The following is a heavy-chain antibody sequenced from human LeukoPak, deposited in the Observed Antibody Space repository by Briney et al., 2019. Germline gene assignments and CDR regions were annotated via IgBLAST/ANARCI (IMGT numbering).Heavy chain of an antibody. CDR1: GFTFTSSA. CDR2: IVVGSGNT. CDR3: AAQGHSGYDFSGGSY. V-gene: IGHV1-58*02. Sequence: GASVKVSCKASGFTFTSSAMQWVRQARGQRLEWIGWIVVGSGNTNYAQKFQERVTITRDMSTSTAYMELSSLRSEDTAVYYCAAQGHSGYDFSGGSYWGQGTLVTVSS. D-gene: IGHD5-12*01. J-gene: IGHJ4*02.